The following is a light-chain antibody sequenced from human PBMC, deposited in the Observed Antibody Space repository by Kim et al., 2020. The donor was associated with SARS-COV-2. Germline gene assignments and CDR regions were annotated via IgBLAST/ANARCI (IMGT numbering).Light chain of an antibody. CDR2: AAS. CDR1: QGISSW. Sequence: VGKIVTIKCETSQGISSWLAWYQQKPEKAPKSLIYAASSLQSGVPSRFSGNGSGTDFTLTISSLQPEDFATYYSQQYDSYPVTFGQGTRLEIK. V-gene: IGKV1D-16*01. J-gene: IGKJ5*01. CDR3: QQYDSYPVT.